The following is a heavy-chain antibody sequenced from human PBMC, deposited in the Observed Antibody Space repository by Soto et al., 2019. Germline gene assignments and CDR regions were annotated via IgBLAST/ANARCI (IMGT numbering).Heavy chain of an antibody. D-gene: IGHD3-9*01. CDR2: IYYSGST. V-gene: IGHV4-59*01. Sequence: SETLSLTCTVSGGSISSYYWSWIRQPPGKGLEWIGYIYYSGSTNYNPSLKSRVTISVDTSKNQFSLKLSSVTAADTAVYYCARASYSQYYDILTGYYKVPQLDYWGQGTLVTVSS. CDR3: ARASYSQYYDILTGYYKVPQLDY. J-gene: IGHJ4*02. CDR1: GGSISSYY.